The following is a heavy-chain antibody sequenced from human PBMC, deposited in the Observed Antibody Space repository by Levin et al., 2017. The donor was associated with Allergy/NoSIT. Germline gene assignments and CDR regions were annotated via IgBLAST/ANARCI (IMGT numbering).Heavy chain of an antibody. J-gene: IGHJ4*02. V-gene: IGHV3-30-3*01. CDR1: GFTFSSYA. CDR2: ISYDGSNK. D-gene: IGHD2-8*02. CDR3: ARDEGIWSLSPYFDY. Sequence: PGGSLRLSCAASGFTFSSYAMHWVRQAPGKGLEWVAVISYDGSNKYYADSVKGRFTISRDNSKNTLYLQMNSLRAEDTAVYYCARDEGIWSLSPYFDYWGQGTLVTVSS.